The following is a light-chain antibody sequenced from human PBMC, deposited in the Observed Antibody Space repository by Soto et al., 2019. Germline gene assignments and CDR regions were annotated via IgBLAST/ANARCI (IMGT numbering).Light chain of an antibody. CDR1: SSDVGGYNL. J-gene: IGLJ1*01. CDR2: EGT. Sequence: QSALTQPASVSGSPGQSITISCTGTSSDVGGYNLVSWYQQHPGKAPKLLIYEGTQRPSGVSTRFSGSKSGDTASLTISGLQAEDEADYYCCSYAGSSTFVFGTGTKLTVL. V-gene: IGLV2-23*01. CDR3: CSYAGSSTFV.